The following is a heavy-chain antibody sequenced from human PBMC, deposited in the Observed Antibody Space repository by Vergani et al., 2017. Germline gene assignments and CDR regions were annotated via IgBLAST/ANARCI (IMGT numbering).Heavy chain of an antibody. D-gene: IGHD2-2*01. V-gene: IGHV3-48*03. J-gene: IGHJ6*03. Sequence: EVQLVESGGGLVQPGGSLRLSCAASGFTFSSYEMNWVRQAPGKGLEWVSYISSSGSTIYYADSVKGRFTISRDNAKNSLYLQMNSLRAEDTAVYYCASPDCSSTSCRGYYYXMDVWGKGTTVTVSS. CDR2: ISSSGSTI. CDR3: ASPDCSSTSCRGYYYXMDV. CDR1: GFTFSSYE.